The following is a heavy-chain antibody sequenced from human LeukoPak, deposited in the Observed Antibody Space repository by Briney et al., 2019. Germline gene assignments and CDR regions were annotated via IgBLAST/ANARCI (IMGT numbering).Heavy chain of an antibody. CDR2: ITGSGGNT. CDR1: GFTFSSYA. J-gene: IGHJ4*02. Sequence: GASPRLSCAASGFTFSSYAMSWVRQAPGKGLEWVSAITGSGGNTYYADSVKGRFTISRDNSKNTVFLQMNSLRAEDTAVYYCAKWGDYDVLTGYYVSDYWGQGTLVTVSS. D-gene: IGHD3-9*01. CDR3: AKWGDYDVLTGYYVSDY. V-gene: IGHV3-23*01.